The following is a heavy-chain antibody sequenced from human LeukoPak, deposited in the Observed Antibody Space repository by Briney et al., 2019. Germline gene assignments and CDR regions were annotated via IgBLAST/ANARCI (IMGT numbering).Heavy chain of an antibody. J-gene: IGHJ4*02. D-gene: IGHD3-22*01. CDR3: ARRFPRVNPEYYYDSSGYYLDY. CDR1: GGSFSGYY. CDR2: INHSGST. V-gene: IGHV4-34*01. Sequence: SETLSLTCAVYGGSFSGYYWNWIRQPPGKGLEWIGDINHSGSTNYNPSLKSRVTISVDTSKNQFSLKVRSVTAADTAVYYCARRFPRVNPEYYYDSSGYYLDYWGQGTLVTVSS.